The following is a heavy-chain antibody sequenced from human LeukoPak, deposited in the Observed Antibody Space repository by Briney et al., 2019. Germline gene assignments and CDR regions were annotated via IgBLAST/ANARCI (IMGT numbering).Heavy chain of an antibody. CDR1: GYTFTGYY. J-gene: IGHJ4*02. V-gene: IGHV1-2*02. Sequence: ASVKVSCKASGYTFTGYYMHWVRQAPGQGLEWMGWMSPDSGGTSYAQKFQGRVTMTRDTSISTAYMELSRLRSDDTAVYYCARGVVVTAPTFDYWGQGTLVTVSS. CDR2: MSPDSGGT. D-gene: IGHD2-21*02. CDR3: ARGVVVTAPTFDY.